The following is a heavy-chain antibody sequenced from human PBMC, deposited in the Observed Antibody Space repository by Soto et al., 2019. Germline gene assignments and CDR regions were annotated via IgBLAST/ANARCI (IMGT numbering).Heavy chain of an antibody. V-gene: IGHV1-69*06. Sequence: ASVKVSCKASGGTFSSYAISWVRQAPGQGLEWMGGIIPIFGTANYAQKFQGRVTITADKSTSTAYMELSSLRSEDTAVHYCASSDFNAFDIWGQGTMVTVSS. J-gene: IGHJ3*02. CDR2: IIPIFGTA. CDR1: GGTFSSYA. CDR3: ASSDFNAFDI.